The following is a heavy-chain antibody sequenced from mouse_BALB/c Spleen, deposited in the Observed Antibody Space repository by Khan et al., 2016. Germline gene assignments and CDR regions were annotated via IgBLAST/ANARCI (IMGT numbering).Heavy chain of an antibody. CDR1: GDSITSGH. CDR3: ATWDYYGSAFAY. J-gene: IGHJ3*01. V-gene: IGHV3-8*02. Sequence: EVQLQESGPSLAKPSQTLSLTCSVTGDSITSGHWNWIRKFPGNKFDFMGYISHSGDSYYNPSLKSRISITRDTSKNQYYLQLNSVTTEDTATYYCATWDYYGSAFAYWGPGTLVTVSA. CDR2: ISHSGDS. D-gene: IGHD1-1*02.